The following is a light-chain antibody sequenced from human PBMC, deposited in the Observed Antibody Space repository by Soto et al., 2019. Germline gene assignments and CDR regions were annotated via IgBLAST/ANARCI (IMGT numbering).Light chain of an antibody. Sequence: EIVIAHFPVPRSVSPGERATLSCRASQSVSNNYLAWYQQKPGQAPRLLIYGASNRATGIPDRFSGSGSGTDFTLTISRLEPEDFAVYYCQQYGSSGTFAQGTKVDI. J-gene: IGKJ1*01. V-gene: IGKV3-20*01. CDR2: GAS. CDR1: QSVSNNY. CDR3: QQYGSSGT.